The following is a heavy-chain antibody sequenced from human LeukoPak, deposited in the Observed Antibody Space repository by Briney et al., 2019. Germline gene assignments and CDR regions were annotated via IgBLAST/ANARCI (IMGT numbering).Heavy chain of an antibody. Sequence: GGSLRLSCAASGFTFSAYSMNWVRQAPGKGLEWISYISSSSSTIYYADSVKGRFTISRDNAKNSLYLQMNSLRDEDTAVYYCASGTRYDYSNFDAFDIWGQGTMVTVSS. CDR1: GFTFSAYS. CDR3: ASGTRYDYSNFDAFDI. D-gene: IGHD4-11*01. J-gene: IGHJ3*02. CDR2: ISSSSSTI. V-gene: IGHV3-48*02.